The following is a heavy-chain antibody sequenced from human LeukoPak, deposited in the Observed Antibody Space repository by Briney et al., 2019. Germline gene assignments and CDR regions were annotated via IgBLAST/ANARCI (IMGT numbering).Heavy chain of an antibody. D-gene: IGHD3-10*01. CDR3: ARFMVRGLDAFDI. CDR2: IYYSGST. V-gene: IGHV4-59*12. J-gene: IGHJ3*02. Sequence: PSETLSLTCTVSGGSISSYYWSWIRQPPGKGLEWIGYIYYSGSTNYNPSLKSRVTISVDTSKNQFSLKLSSVTAADTAVYYCARFMVRGLDAFDIWGQGTMVTVSS. CDR1: GGSISSYY.